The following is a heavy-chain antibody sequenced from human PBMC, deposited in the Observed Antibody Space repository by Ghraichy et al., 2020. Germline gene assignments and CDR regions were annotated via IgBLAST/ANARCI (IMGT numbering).Heavy chain of an antibody. CDR2: IYHSGST. V-gene: IGHV4-38-2*02. CDR3: ARDRYDSSGYFHDY. Sequence: SETLSLTCAVSGYSISSGYYWGWIRQPPGKGLEWIGSIYHSGSTYYNPSLKSRVTISVDTSKNQFSLRLCSVTAADTAVYYCARDRYDSSGYFHDYWGQGTLVTVSS. CDR1: GYSISSGYY. D-gene: IGHD3-22*01. J-gene: IGHJ4*02.